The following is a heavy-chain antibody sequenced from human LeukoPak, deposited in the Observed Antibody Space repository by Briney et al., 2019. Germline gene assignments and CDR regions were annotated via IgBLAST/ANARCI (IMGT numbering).Heavy chain of an antibody. D-gene: IGHD6-6*01. CDR2: LSGSGGDT. CDR1: GFTFGHNA. Sequence: GGSLRLSCVASGFTFGHNAMAWVRQAPGKRLEWVSALSGSGGDTFYADSVKGRFTISGDNSKNTLYLQLSSLRPDDTAVYYCAKGAPSSSSIFDFWGPGTLVTVSS. CDR3: AKGAPSSSSIFDF. J-gene: IGHJ4*02. V-gene: IGHV3-23*01.